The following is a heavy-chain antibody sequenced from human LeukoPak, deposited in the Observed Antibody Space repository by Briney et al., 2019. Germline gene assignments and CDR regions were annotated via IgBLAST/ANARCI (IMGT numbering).Heavy chain of an antibody. CDR1: GYTFTGYY. CDR2: INPNSGGT. J-gene: IGHJ4*02. Sequence: ASVTVSFKASGYTFTGYYMHWVRQAPGQGLEWMGWINPNSGGTNYTQKFQGRVTMTRDTSISTAYMELSRLRSDDTAVYYCARDLGWFGELLSLYFDYWGQGPLVTVSS. CDR3: ARDLGWFGELLSLYFDY. V-gene: IGHV1-2*02. D-gene: IGHD3-10*01.